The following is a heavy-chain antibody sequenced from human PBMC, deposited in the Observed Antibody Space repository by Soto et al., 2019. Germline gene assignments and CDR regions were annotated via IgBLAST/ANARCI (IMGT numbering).Heavy chain of an antibody. CDR1: GYSLTDLS. V-gene: IGHV1-24*01. CDR2: FDPEDGET. D-gene: IGHD3-3*01. Sequence: ASVKGSCKVSGYSLTDLSMHWALQAPGKGLEWMGGFDPEDGETIYAQKFQGRVTMTEDTSTDTAYMELSSLRSEDTAVYYCATSSFGVVTRYSMDVWGQGTTVTVSS. J-gene: IGHJ6*02. CDR3: ATSSFGVVTRYSMDV.